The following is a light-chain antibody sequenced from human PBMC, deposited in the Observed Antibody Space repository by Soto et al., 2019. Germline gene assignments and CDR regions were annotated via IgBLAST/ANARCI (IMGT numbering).Light chain of an antibody. V-gene: IGKV1-12*02. CDR1: QGLSSY. Sequence: DIQMTQSPSSVSASVGDRVTITCRVSQGLSSYLAWYQQKPGKAPKLLIYAASNLQSGVPSRFSGSGSGTDFTLTISSLQPEDFATYFCLSGHSRPFGGGTKVEIK. CDR2: AAS. J-gene: IGKJ4*01. CDR3: LSGHSRP.